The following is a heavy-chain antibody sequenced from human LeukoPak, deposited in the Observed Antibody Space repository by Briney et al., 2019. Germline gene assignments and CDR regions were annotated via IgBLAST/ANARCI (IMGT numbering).Heavy chain of an antibody. CDR1: GFTASGNY. D-gene: IGHD3-16*01. Sequence: AGGSLRLSCAASGFTASGNYLTWVRQAPGKGLEWVSLIYSDGSTYYADSVKGRFTDSRDNSKNTLYLQMNSLRAEDTAVYYCVREAPYYLDYWGQGTLVTVSS. J-gene: IGHJ4*02. V-gene: IGHV3-53*01. CDR3: VREAPYYLDY. CDR2: IYSDGST.